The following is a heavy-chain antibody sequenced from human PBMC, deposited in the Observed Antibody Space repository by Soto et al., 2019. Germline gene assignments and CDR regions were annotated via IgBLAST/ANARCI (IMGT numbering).Heavy chain of an antibody. Sequence: EVQLLESGGGLVQPGGSLRLSCAASGFTFSSYAMSWVRQAPGKGLEWVSAISGSGGSTYYADSVKGRFTISRDNSKNTLYRQMDSLRAEDTAVYYCAKESGAVVVVAPTGGFDPWGQGTLVTVSS. J-gene: IGHJ5*02. CDR3: AKESGAVVVVAPTGGFDP. CDR2: ISGSGGST. CDR1: GFTFSSYA. D-gene: IGHD2-15*01. V-gene: IGHV3-23*01.